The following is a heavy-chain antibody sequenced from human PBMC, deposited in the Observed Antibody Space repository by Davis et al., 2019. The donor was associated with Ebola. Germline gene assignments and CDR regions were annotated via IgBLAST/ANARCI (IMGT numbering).Heavy chain of an antibody. CDR2: ISSSGTTI. D-gene: IGHD3-10*01. Sequence: GESLKISCPASGFSFRSYEMNWVRQAPGKGLEWISYISSSGTTIYYADSVKGRFTISRENANNSLYLQMNSLRAEDTAVYYCARTITDDMLGFGNFDYWGQGTLVTVSS. V-gene: IGHV3-48*03. CDR3: ARTITDDMLGFGNFDY. J-gene: IGHJ4*02. CDR1: GFSFRSYE.